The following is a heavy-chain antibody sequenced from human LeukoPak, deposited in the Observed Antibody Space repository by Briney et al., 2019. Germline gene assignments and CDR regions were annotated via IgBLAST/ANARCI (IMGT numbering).Heavy chain of an antibody. Sequence: ASVKVSCKASGYTFTGYYMHWVRQAPGQGLEWMGWINPNSGGTSYAQKFQGRVTMTRDTSTSTVYMELSSLRSEDTAVYYCARSSGQVDYWGQGTLVTVSS. CDR3: ARSSGQVDY. D-gene: IGHD3-22*01. CDR1: GYTFTGYY. J-gene: IGHJ4*02. CDR2: INPNSGGT. V-gene: IGHV1-2*02.